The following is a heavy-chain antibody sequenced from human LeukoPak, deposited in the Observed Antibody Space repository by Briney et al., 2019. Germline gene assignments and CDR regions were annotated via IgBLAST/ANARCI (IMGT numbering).Heavy chain of an antibody. J-gene: IGHJ6*02. CDR3: AKAARPIAAAGTVDYYYGMDV. D-gene: IGHD6-13*01. Sequence: GGSLRLSCAASGFTFSDYYMSWIRQAPGKGLEWVSYISSSSSYTNYADSVKGRFTISRDNSKNTLYLQMNSLRAEDTAVYYCAKAARPIAAAGTVDYYYGMDVWGQGTTVTVSS. CDR1: GFTFSDYY. CDR2: ISSSSSYT. V-gene: IGHV3-11*05.